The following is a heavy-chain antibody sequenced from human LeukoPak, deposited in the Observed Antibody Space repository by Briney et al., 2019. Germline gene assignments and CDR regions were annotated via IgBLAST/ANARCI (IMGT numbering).Heavy chain of an antibody. CDR2: ISGYNGNT. D-gene: IGHD1-26*01. V-gene: IGHV1-18*01. CDR3: ARDLNGVEEWEPVELSYYFDY. Sequence: GASVKVSCKASGYTFTSYGISWVRQAPGQGLEWMGWISGYNGNTNYAEKLQGRVTMTTDTSTSTAYMELRSLKSDDTAVYYCARDLNGVEEWEPVELSYYFDYWGQGTLVTVSS. J-gene: IGHJ4*02. CDR1: GYTFTSYG.